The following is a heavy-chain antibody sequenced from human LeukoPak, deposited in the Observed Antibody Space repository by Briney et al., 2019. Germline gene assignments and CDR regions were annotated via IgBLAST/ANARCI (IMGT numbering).Heavy chain of an antibody. CDR1: GFTFSNYD. CDR3: APLGYCSSTSCDEFDY. J-gene: IGHJ4*02. Sequence: GGSLRLSCAASGFTFSNYDMSWVHQAPGKGLEWVSTISHSGGSTYYADSVKGRFTISRDNSKNTLYLQMNSLRAEDTAVYYCAPLGYCSSTSCDEFDYWGQGTLVTVSS. CDR2: ISHSGGST. D-gene: IGHD2-2*01. V-gene: IGHV3-23*01.